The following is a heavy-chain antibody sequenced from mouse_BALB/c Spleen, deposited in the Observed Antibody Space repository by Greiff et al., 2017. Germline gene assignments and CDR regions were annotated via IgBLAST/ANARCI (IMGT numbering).Heavy chain of an antibody. V-gene: IGHV2-5-1*01. CDR3: AKNTYYDYGEAMDY. CDR2: IWRGGST. D-gene: IGHD2-4*01. Sequence: QVQLQQSGPSLVQPSQSLSITCTVSGFSLTSYGVHWVRQSPGKGLEWLGVIWRGGSTDYNAAFMSRLSITKDNSKSQVFFKMNSLQADDTAIYYCAKNTYYDYGEAMDYWGQGTSVTVSS. CDR1: GFSLTSYG. J-gene: IGHJ4*01.